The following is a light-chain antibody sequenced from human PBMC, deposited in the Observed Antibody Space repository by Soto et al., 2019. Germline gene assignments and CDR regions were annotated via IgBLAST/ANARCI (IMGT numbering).Light chain of an antibody. J-gene: IGLJ2*01. V-gene: IGLV1-40*01. Sequence: QSVLTQPPSVSGAPGQRVTISCTGSNFNIGAGYQLHWYQHLPGTAPKLLIYDINNRPSGVPDRFSASKSGASASLAITGLQAEDEADYYCQSYDSSLSDVVFGGGTKVTVL. CDR3: QSYDSSLSDVV. CDR1: NFNIGAGYQ. CDR2: DIN.